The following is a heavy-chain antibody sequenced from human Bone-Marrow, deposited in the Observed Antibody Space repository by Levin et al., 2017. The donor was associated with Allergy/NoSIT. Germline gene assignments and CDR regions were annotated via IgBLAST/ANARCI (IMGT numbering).Heavy chain of an antibody. CDR3: ARHYNWNYWSGLVDYFDY. CDR2: IDPSDSYT. V-gene: IGHV5-10-1*01. J-gene: IGHJ4*02. CDR1: GYSFTSYW. D-gene: IGHD1-7*01. Sequence: GESLKISCKGSGYSFTSYWISWVRQMPGKGLEWMGRIDPSDSYTNYSPSFQGHVTIPADKSISTAYLQWSSLKASDTAMYYCARHYNWNYWSGLVDYFDYWGQGTLVTVSS.